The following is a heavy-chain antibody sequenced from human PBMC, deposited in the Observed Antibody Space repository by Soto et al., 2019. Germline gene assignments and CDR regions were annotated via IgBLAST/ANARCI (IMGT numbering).Heavy chain of an antibody. J-gene: IGHJ5*02. CDR2: INAGNGNT. CDR1: GYTFPSYA. CDR3: ARSGIAAAGTEGWFDP. D-gene: IGHD6-13*01. V-gene: IGHV1-3*01. Sequence: ASVKVSCKASGYTFPSYAMHWVRQAPGQRLEWMGWINAGNGNTKYSQKFQGRVTITRDTSASTAYMELSSLRSEDTAVYYCARSGIAAAGTEGWFDPWGQGTLVTVSS.